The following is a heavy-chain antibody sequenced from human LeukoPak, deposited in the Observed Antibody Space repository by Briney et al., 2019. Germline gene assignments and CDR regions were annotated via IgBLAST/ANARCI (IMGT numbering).Heavy chain of an antibody. CDR2: ISSSSSYT. V-gene: IGHV3-11*06. CDR1: GFTFSDYY. Sequence: PGGSLRLSCAASGFTFSDYYMSWIRQAPGKGLEWVSYISSSSSYTNYADSVKGRFTISRDNAKNSLYLQMNSLRAEDTAVYYCARDMVAAAGTDCWGQGTLVTVSS. J-gene: IGHJ4*02. CDR3: ARDMVAAAGTDC. D-gene: IGHD6-13*01.